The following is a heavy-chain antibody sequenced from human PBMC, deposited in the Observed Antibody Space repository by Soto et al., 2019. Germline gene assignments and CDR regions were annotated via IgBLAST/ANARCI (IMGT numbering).Heavy chain of an antibody. CDR3: ARWYSSGWGDYYYYYGMDV. CDR1: GYTFTSYA. Sequence: ASVKVSCKASGYTFTSYAMHWVRQAPGERLEWMGWINAGNGNTKYSQKFQGRVTITRDTSASTAYMELSSLRSEDTAVYYCARWYSSGWGDYYYYYGMDVWGQGTTVTVSS. CDR2: INAGNGNT. V-gene: IGHV1-3*01. J-gene: IGHJ6*02. D-gene: IGHD6-19*01.